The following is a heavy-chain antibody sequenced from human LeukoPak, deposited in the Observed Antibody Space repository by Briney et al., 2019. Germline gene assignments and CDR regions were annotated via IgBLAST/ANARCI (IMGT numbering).Heavy chain of an antibody. Sequence: ASVKVSYKASGYTFTDYYIHWVRQAPGQGLEWMGWINPNSGGTNYAQKFQGRVTMTRDTSISTACMELSGLRSDDTAVYYCAREDGYRYESWGQGALVTVSS. CDR1: GYTFTDYY. D-gene: IGHD5-18*01. CDR2: INPNSGGT. CDR3: AREDGYRYES. V-gene: IGHV1-2*02. J-gene: IGHJ5*02.